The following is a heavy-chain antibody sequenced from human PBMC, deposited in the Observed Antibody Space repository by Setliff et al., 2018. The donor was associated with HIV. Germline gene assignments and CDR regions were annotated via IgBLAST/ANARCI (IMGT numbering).Heavy chain of an antibody. D-gene: IGHD1-26*01. V-gene: IGHV4-39*07. CDR2: IAYTGSG. Sequence: PSETLSLTCTVSGGSISSRNFYWGWIRQPPGKGLEWIGSIAYTGSGYYNSSLKSRVTISVDTSRNECSLKLTSVTAADPAVYYCAREVRWELPQGFDHWGQGSQVTVSS. CDR1: GGSISSRNFY. J-gene: IGHJ4*02. CDR3: AREVRWELPQGFDH.